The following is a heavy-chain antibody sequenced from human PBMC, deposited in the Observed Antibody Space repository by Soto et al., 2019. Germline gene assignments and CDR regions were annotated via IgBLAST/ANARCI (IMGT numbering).Heavy chain of an antibody. J-gene: IGHJ5*02. D-gene: IGHD3-22*01. CDR1: VFTFSSYW. Sequence: GWSLRLSCAAPVFTFSSYWMSWVRQAPGKGLEWVANIKQDGSEKYYVDSVKGRFTISRDNAKNSLYLQMSSLRAEDTAVYYCARVGSYYDSSGYYPPYNWFDPWGQGTLVTVSS. V-gene: IGHV3-7*01. CDR2: IKQDGSEK. CDR3: ARVGSYYDSSGYYPPYNWFDP.